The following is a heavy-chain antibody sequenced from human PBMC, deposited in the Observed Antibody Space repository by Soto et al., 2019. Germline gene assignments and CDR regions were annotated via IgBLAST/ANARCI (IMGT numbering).Heavy chain of an antibody. V-gene: IGHV4-39*01. J-gene: IGHJ4*02. CDR1: GGNINSSSYC. CDR3: ARHATIFGVVSHFDF. CDR2: IFYSGIP. Sequence: SETISILWSGSGGNINSSSYCWGSIRQRPGNVLEWIGSIFYSGIPYKNPSLKGRVTIFVDTSKNQFSLTLSAVTAADTAEYCCARHATIFGVVSHFDFWGQGTLVTVSS. D-gene: IGHD3-3*01.